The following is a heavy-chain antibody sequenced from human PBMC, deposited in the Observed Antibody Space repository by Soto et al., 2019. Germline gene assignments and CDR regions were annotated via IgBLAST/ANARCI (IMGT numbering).Heavy chain of an antibody. Sequence: QVQLVESGGAVVQPGRSLRLSCAASGFTFSSYGMHWVRQAPGKGLEWVAVIWYDGSNKYYADSVKGRFTISRDNSKNTLYLQMNSLRAEDTAVYYCARSTVTTRDAFDIWGQGTMVTVSS. D-gene: IGHD4-17*01. CDR2: IWYDGSNK. CDR3: ARSTVTTRDAFDI. CDR1: GFTFSSYG. V-gene: IGHV3-33*01. J-gene: IGHJ3*02.